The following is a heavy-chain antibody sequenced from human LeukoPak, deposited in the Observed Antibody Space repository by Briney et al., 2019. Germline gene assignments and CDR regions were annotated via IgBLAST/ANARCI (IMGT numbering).Heavy chain of an antibody. CDR1: GFTFSDYA. J-gene: IGHJ5*02. D-gene: IGHD3-10*01. CDR3: AGDTGEVRGAYNWFDP. V-gene: IGHV3-23*01. CDR2: ISGGSSGST. Sequence: PGGSLRLSCAASGFTFSDYAMSWVRQAPGKGLEWLSVISGGSSGSTYYADSVTGRFTISRDNSKNTLYLQMNSLRAEDTAVYYCAGDTGEVRGAYNWFDPWGQGTLVTVSS.